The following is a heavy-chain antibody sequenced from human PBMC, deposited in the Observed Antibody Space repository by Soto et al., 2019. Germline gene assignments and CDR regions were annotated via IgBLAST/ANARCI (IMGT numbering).Heavy chain of an antibody. J-gene: IGHJ4*02. D-gene: IGHD3-9*01. Sequence: EVQLVESGGGLVKPGGSLRLSCAASGFTFSSYSMNWVRQAPGKGLEWVSSISSSSSYIYYADSVKGRFTISRDNDKNSLYPQKNSQSAEDPPVYYCARDAREYYDISPGYDRPSFDYWGQGTLVTVSS. V-gene: IGHV3-21*01. CDR2: ISSSSSYI. CDR3: ARDAREYYDISPGYDRPSFDY. CDR1: GFTFSSYS.